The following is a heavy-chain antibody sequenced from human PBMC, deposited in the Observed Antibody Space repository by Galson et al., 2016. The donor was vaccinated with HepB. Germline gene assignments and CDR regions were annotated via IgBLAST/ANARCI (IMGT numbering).Heavy chain of an antibody. CDR1: GFTFTSHW. V-gene: IGHV3-74*03. D-gene: IGHD3-10*01. J-gene: IGHJ6*02. Sequence: SLRLSCAASGFTFTSHWMHWVRQAPGKGLVWVSRINSDGSSTKYADSVKGRFTISRDNAKNTLYLQMNSLSAADTAVYYCARQQEGRVVGGLDVWGQGIAVTVSS. CDR2: INSDGSST. CDR3: ARQQEGRVVGGLDV.